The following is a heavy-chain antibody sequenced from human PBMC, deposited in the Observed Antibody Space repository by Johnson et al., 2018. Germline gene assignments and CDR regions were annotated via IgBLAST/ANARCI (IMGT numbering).Heavy chain of an antibody. CDR3: AKGPYDEQWLVRGAFDI. D-gene: IGHD6-19*01. V-gene: IGHV3-NL1*01. CDR2: IYSGGST. J-gene: IGHJ3*02. CDR1: GFTFDDYA. Sequence: QVQLVQSGGVVVQPGGSLRLSCAASGFTFDDYAMHWVRQAPGKGLEWVSVIYSGGSTYYADSVKGRFTISRDNSKNTLYLQMNSLRAEDTAVYYSAKGPYDEQWLVRGAFDIWGQGTMVTVSS.